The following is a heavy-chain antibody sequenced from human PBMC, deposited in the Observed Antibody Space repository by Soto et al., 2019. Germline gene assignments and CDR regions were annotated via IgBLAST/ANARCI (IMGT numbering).Heavy chain of an antibody. V-gene: IGHV3-30-3*01. CDR1: GFTFSSYA. J-gene: IGHJ4*02. D-gene: IGHD6-19*01. CDR2: ISYDGSNK. Sequence: PGGSLRLSCAASGFTFSSYAMHWVRQAPGKGLEWVAVISYDGSNKYYADSVKGRFTISRDNSKNTLYLQMNSLRAEDTAVYYCARDVKRTIAVEDLDYWGQGTLVTVSS. CDR3: ARDVKRTIAVEDLDY.